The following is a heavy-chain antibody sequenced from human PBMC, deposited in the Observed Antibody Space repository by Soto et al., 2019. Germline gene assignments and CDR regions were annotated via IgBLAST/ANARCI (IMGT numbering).Heavy chain of an antibody. D-gene: IGHD2-2*01. Sequence: GGSMRLSCAVSGFYFNNYGINWVRQAPGKGLEWVSSVSKSDYTYYSDSVKGRFTISRDNAKNSVSLQMNSLRAEDTAVYYCAREDSIIIPTVSDFWGQGTLVTVSS. CDR1: GFYFNNYG. CDR3: AREDSIIIPTVSDF. CDR2: VSKSDYT. J-gene: IGHJ4*02. V-gene: IGHV3-21*01.